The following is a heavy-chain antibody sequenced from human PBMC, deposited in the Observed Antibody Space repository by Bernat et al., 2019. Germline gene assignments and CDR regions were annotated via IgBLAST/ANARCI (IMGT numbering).Heavy chain of an antibody. CDR1: GFTFSSYG. CDR2: ISYDGSNK. J-gene: IGHJ4*02. V-gene: IGHV3-30*18. CDR3: AKDHGYS. Sequence: QVQLVESGGGVVQPGRSLRLSCAASGFTFSSYGMHWVRQAPGKGLECVAVISYDGSNKYYADSVKGRFTISRDNSKNTLYLQMNSLRAEDTAVYYCAKDHGYSWGQGTLVTVSS. D-gene: IGHD2-21*01.